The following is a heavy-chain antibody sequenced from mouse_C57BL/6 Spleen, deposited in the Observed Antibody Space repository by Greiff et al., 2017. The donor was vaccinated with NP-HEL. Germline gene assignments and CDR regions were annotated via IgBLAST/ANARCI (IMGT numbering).Heavy chain of an antibody. CDR1: GYTFTDYE. V-gene: IGHV1-15*01. CDR2: IDPETGGT. J-gene: IGHJ1*03. Sequence: QVQLKESGAELVRPGASVTLSCKASGYTFTDYEMHWVKQTPVHGLEWIGAIDPETGGTAYNQKFKGKAILTADKSSSTAYMELRSLTSEDSAVYYCTRGGYYSYWYFDVWGTGTTVTVSS. CDR3: TRGGYYSYWYFDV. D-gene: IGHD2-12*01.